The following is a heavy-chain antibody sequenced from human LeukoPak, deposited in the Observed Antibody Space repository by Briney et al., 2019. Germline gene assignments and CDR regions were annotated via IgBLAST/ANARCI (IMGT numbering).Heavy chain of an antibody. V-gene: IGHV4-31*03. J-gene: IGHJ5*02. Sequence: LSLTCTVSGGSMSSGGYYWSWIRQHPGKGLEWIGYIYYSGSTYYNPSLKSRVTISVDTSKNQFSLKLSSVTAADTAVYYCARLAAAAPQGFDPWGQGTLVTVSS. CDR3: ARLAAAAPQGFDP. CDR1: GGSMSSGGYY. D-gene: IGHD6-13*01. CDR2: IYYSGST.